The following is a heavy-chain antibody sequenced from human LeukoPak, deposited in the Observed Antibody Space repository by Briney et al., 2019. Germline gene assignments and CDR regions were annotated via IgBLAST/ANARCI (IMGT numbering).Heavy chain of an antibody. Sequence: ASVKVSCKASGYTFTNYDINWVRQATGQGLEWMGWMNPNSGITAYAQKFQGRVTITRNTSISTAYMELSSLRSEDTAVYFCAREDYYDSGSNDYWGQGALVTVSS. V-gene: IGHV1-8*03. CDR2: MNPNSGIT. CDR1: GYTFTNYD. J-gene: IGHJ4*02. CDR3: AREDYYDSGSNDY. D-gene: IGHD3-22*01.